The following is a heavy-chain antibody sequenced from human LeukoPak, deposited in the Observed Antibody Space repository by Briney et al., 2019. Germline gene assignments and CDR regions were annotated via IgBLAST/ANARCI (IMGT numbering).Heavy chain of an antibody. Sequence: ASVKVSCKASGYTFTSYGISWVRQAPGQGLEWMGWISAYNGNTNYAQKLRGRVTMTTDTSTSTAYMELRSLRSDDTAVYYCARAASDSGSYYSGYWGQGTLVTVSS. J-gene: IGHJ4*02. CDR1: GYTFTSYG. D-gene: IGHD1-26*01. CDR2: ISAYNGNT. CDR3: ARAASDSGSYYSGY. V-gene: IGHV1-18*01.